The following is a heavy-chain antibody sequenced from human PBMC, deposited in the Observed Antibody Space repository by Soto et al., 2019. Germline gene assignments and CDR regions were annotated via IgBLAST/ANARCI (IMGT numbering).Heavy chain of an antibody. D-gene: IGHD3-10*01. CDR2: IYHSGST. CDR3: ARDRGQGYFDY. CDR1: GASISSGRSS. Sequence: SETLSLTCTVSGASISSGRSSWSWIRQPPGKGLEWIGYIYHSGSTYYNPSLKSRVTISVDRSKNQFSLKLSSVTAADTAVYYCARDRGQGYFDYWGQGTLVTVSS. V-gene: IGHV4-30-2*01. J-gene: IGHJ4*02.